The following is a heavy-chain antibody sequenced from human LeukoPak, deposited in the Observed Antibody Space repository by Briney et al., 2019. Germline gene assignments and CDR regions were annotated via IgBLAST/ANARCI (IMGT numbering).Heavy chain of an antibody. D-gene: IGHD4-17*01. V-gene: IGHV3-72*01. CDR3: ARGPTVTFNYHYGMDV. CDR1: GFTFSSYW. J-gene: IGHJ6*02. Sequence: PGGSLRLSCAASGFTFSSYWMNWVRQAPGKGLEWVARTRTKAKDYTTEYAASVKGRFTVSRDESMHSLYLQMNSLKTEDTAVYYCARGPTVTFNYHYGMDVWGQGTTVTVSS. CDR2: TRTKAKDYTT.